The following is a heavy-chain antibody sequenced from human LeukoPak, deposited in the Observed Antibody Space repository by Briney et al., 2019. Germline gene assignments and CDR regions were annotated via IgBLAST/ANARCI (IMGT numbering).Heavy chain of an antibody. CDR2: INHSGST. CDR3: ARAKGYYYGSGSYYNGLGFDY. V-gene: IGHV4-4*02. J-gene: IGHJ4*02. D-gene: IGHD3-10*01. CDR1: DGSISNSNW. Sequence: SETLSLTCAVSDGSISNSNWWSWVRQPPGKGLEWIGEINHSGSTNYNPSLKSRVTISVDTSKNQFSLKLSSVTAADTAVYYCARAKGYYYGSGSYYNGLGFDYWGQGTLVTVSS.